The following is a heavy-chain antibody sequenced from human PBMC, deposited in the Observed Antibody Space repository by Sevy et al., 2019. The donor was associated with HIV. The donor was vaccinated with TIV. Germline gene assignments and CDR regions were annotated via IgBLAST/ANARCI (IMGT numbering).Heavy chain of an antibody. CDR2: ISDDGSNK. CDR1: GFTFSSYG. J-gene: IGHJ6*02. V-gene: IGHV3-30*18. Sequence: GGSLRLSCAASGFTFSSYGMHWVRQAPGKGLEWVAVISDDGSNKYYADSVKGRFTISRDNSKNTLYLQMNSLRAEDTAVYYCAKSCIAAQYYYYYGMDVWGQGTTVTVSS. CDR3: AKSCIAAQYYYYYGMDV. D-gene: IGHD6-13*01.